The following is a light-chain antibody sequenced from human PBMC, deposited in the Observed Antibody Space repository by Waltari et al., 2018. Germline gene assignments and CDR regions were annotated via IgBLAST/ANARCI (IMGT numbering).Light chain of an antibody. Sequence: DIVMTQSPDSLAVSLGERATINCKSSQSVLYSSNNKNYLAWYQQKQGQPPKLLIYWASTREYGVHDRFSGSGSGTDVTRTISSLQAEDVAVYYCQQYYSTPQTFGQGTKVEIK. J-gene: IGKJ1*01. CDR2: WAS. V-gene: IGKV4-1*01. CDR1: QSVLYSSNNKNY. CDR3: QQYYSTPQT.